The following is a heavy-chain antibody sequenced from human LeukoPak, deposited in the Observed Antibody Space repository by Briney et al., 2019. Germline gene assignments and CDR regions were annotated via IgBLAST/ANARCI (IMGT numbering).Heavy chain of an antibody. D-gene: IGHD2-15*01. V-gene: IGHV3-48*04. CDR1: GFTFSSYA. CDR2: ISSSSSTI. J-gene: IGHJ5*02. CDR3: ARDLLGKVVAATVTP. Sequence: GGSLRLSCAASGFTFSSYAMSWVRQAPGKGLEWVSYISSSSSTIYYADSVKGRFTISRDNAKNSLYLQMNSLRAEDTAVYYCARDLLGKVVAATVTPWGQGTLVTVSS.